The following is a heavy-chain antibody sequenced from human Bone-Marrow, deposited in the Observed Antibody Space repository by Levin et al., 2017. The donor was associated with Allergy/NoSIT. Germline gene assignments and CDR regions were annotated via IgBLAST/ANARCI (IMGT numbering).Heavy chain of an antibody. V-gene: IGHV3-23*01. CDR3: AGYDTSGYHSPFDY. D-gene: IGHD3-22*01. CDR2: ISGSGPNT. J-gene: IGHJ4*02. CDR1: GLIFSNYA. Sequence: ETLSLTCAASGLIFSNYAMNWVRQAPGKGLEWVSQISGSGPNTHYADSVRGRFTFSRDNSNNTVYLQMNSLRADDTAVYYCAGYDTSGYHSPFDYWGQGTLVTVSS.